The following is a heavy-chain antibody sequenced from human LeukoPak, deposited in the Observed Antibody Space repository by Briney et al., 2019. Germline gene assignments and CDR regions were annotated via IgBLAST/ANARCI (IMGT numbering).Heavy chain of an antibody. V-gene: IGHV4-59*08. Sequence: PSETLSLTCTVSGGSISSYYWSWIRQPPGKGLEWIGYIYYSGSTNYNPSLKSRVTISVDTSKNQFSLKLSSVTAADTVVYYCARSEQDYDFWGGYYEVSHYYYGMDVWGQGTTVTVSS. J-gene: IGHJ6*02. CDR2: IYYSGST. CDR1: GGSISSYY. D-gene: IGHD3-3*01. CDR3: ARSEQDYDFWGGYYEVSHYYYGMDV.